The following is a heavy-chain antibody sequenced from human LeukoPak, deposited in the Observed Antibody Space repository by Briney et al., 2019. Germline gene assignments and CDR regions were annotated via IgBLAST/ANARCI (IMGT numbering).Heavy chain of an antibody. Sequence: PSETLSLTCAVSGYSISSGYFWGCIRQPPGKGLERIGSIYHSGSTFYNPSLKSRVTISVDTSKNQISLKLSSVTAADKAVYYCARALNYYDSSGYPDYWGQGTLVTVSS. J-gene: IGHJ4*02. CDR2: IYHSGST. CDR3: ARALNYYDSSGYPDY. V-gene: IGHV4-38-2*01. CDR1: GYSISSGYF. D-gene: IGHD3-22*01.